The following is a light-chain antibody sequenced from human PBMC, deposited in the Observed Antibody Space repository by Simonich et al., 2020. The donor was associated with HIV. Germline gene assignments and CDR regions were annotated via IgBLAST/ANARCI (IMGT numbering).Light chain of an antibody. J-gene: IGLJ2*01. V-gene: IGLV2-8*01. Sequence: QSALTQPPSASGSPGQSVTISCTGTSSDVGGYQYVSWYQQHPGKAPKLMIYEVSKRPSGVPDRVSGSKSGNTASLAVSGLQAEDEADYYCSSYAGSNNFVVFGGGTKLTVL. CDR3: SSYAGSNNFVV. CDR1: SSDVGGYQY. CDR2: EVS.